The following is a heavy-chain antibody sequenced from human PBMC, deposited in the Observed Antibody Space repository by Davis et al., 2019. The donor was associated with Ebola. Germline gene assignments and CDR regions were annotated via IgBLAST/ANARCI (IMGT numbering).Heavy chain of an antibody. CDR3: ARYIGSSWPEVGMDV. V-gene: IGHV4-4*02. CDR1: GGSISSSNW. CDR2: IYHSGST. Sequence: SETLSLTCAVSGGSISSSNWWSWVRQPPGKGLEWIGEIYHSGSTNYNPSLKSRVTISVDKSKNQFSLKLSSVTAADTAVYYCARYIGSSWPEVGMDVWGQGTTVTVSS. J-gene: IGHJ6*02. D-gene: IGHD6-13*01.